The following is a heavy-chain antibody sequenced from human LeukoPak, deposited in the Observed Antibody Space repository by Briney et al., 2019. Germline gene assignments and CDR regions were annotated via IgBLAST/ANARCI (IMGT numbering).Heavy chain of an antibody. CDR3: ARSGSGRRGNRKPFDY. CDR1: GYTFTSYD. CDR2: MNPNSGNT. J-gene: IGHJ4*02. D-gene: IGHD4-23*01. V-gene: IGHV1-8*01. Sequence: GASVKVSCKAPGYTFTSYDINWVRQATGQGLEWMGWMNPNSGNTGYAQKFQGRVTMTRNTSISTAYMELSSLRSEDTAVYYCARSGSGRRGNRKPFDYWGQGTLVTVSS.